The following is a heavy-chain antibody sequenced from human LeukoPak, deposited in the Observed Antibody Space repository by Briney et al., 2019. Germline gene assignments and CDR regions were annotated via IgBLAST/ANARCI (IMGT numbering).Heavy chain of an antibody. CDR2: INHSGGS. Sequence: PSETLSLTCAVYGGSFSGYYWTWIRQPPGKGLEWIGEINHSGGSNYTPSLKSRVTISVDTSKNQFSLELTSVTAADTAVYYCARDRGATHNAFDIWGQGTMVTVSS. CDR3: ARDRGATHNAFDI. D-gene: IGHD5-12*01. J-gene: IGHJ3*02. V-gene: IGHV4-34*01. CDR1: GGSFSGYY.